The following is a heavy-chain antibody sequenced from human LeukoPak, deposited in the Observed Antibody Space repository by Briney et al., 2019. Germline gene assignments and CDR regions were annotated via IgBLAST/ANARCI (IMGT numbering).Heavy chain of an antibody. D-gene: IGHD2-2*01. CDR2: IRYDGSNK. CDR1: GFTFSSYG. J-gene: IGHJ5*02. Sequence: GGSLRLSCAASGFTFSSYGMHWVRQAPGKGLEWVAFIRYDGSNKYYADSVKGRFTISRDNSKNTLYLQMNSLRAEDTAVYYCARKGGYCSSTSCSNEDWFDPWGQGTLVTVSS. V-gene: IGHV3-30*02. CDR3: ARKGGYCSSTSCSNEDWFDP.